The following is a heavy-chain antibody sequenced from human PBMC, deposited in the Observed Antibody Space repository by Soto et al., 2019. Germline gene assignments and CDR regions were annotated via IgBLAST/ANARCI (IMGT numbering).Heavy chain of an antibody. CDR2: ISYDGRNK. V-gene: IGHV3-30*18. Sequence: GGSLRLSCAASGFTFSSYGMHWVRQAPGKGLEWVAVISYDGRNKYYADAVKGRFTISRDNSKNTLYLQMGSLRAEDTAVYYCVKDGSSGWPYFYDMDVWGQGTTVTVSS. J-gene: IGHJ6*02. CDR1: GFTFSSYG. CDR3: VKDGSSGWPYFYDMDV. D-gene: IGHD6-19*01.